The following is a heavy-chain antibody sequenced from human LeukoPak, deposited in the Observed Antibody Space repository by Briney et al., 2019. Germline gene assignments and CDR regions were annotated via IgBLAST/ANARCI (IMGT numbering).Heavy chain of an antibody. V-gene: IGHV4-30-4*01. D-gene: IGHD3-3*01. J-gene: IGHJ6*02. CDR3: ARVLTYYDFWSGYYYYYGMDV. CDR1: GGSISSGDYY. CDR2: IYYSGST. Sequence: RASETLSLTCTVSGGSISSGDYYWSWIRQPPGKGLEWIGYIYYSGSTYYNPSLKSRVTISVDTSKNQFSLKLSSVTAADTAVYYSARVLTYYDFWSGYYYYYGMDVWGQGTTVTVSS.